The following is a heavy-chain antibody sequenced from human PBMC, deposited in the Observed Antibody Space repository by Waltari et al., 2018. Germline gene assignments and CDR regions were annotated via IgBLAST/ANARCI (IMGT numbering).Heavy chain of an antibody. CDR3: ARELDHIKDDY. CDR1: GFTFNNYH. V-gene: IGHV3-48*04. D-gene: IGHD3-3*02. CDR2: SSSDSNVI. Sequence: EVQLVESGGGLVQPGGSLRLSCAVSGFTFNNYHMIWVRLAPGRGIEWLSYSSSDSNVIYYSDSVRGRFTVSRDNAKSSLFLQMNSLRAEDTAVYYCARELDHIKDDYWGQGTLVTVSS. J-gene: IGHJ4*02.